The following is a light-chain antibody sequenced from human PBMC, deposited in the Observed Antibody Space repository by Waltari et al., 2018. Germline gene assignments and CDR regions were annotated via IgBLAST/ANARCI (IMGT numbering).Light chain of an antibody. Sequence: QSGLTQPASVSGSPGQSITISCTGTSSDVGNYNLVSWYQQYPGKAPKLMVYEVTKRSSGVAVRFSGSKSGNTASLTIYGLQSEDEADYYCCSYAGFGIYVFGTGTKVTVL. V-gene: IGLV2-23*02. CDR3: CSYAGFGIYV. CDR1: SSDVGNYNL. J-gene: IGLJ1*01. CDR2: EVT.